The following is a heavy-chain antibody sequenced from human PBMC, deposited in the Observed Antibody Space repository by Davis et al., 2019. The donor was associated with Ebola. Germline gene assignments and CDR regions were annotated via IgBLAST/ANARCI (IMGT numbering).Heavy chain of an antibody. CDR3: AIEGYYYGSGSPPSFDP. V-gene: IGHV3-48*01. J-gene: IGHJ5*02. CDR1: GFTFSSYS. Sequence: GESLKISCAASGFTFSSYSMNWVRQAPGKGLEWVSYISTTSGTIYYADSVKGRFTISRDNSKNTLYLQMNSLRAEDTAVYYCAIEGYYYGSGSPPSFDPWGQGTLVTVSS. CDR2: ISTTSGTI. D-gene: IGHD3-10*01.